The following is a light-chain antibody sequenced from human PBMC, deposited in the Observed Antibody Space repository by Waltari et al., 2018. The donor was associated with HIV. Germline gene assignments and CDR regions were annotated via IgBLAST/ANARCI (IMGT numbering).Light chain of an antibody. Sequence: QSALTQPASVSGSPGQSITISCTGTSSDVGGYNLVSWYQQHPGKAPKLSIYEVRKRPSGVSNRVSGSKCGNTASLTISGLQAEDEADYYCCAYAGSTTYVIFGVGTKLTVL. J-gene: IGLJ2*01. CDR2: EVR. V-gene: IGLV2-23*02. CDR1: SSDVGGYNL. CDR3: CAYAGSTTYVI.